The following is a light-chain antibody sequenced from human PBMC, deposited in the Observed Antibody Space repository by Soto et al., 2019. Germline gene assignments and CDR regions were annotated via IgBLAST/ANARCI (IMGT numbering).Light chain of an antibody. Sequence: DIQMTQSPSTLSASVGDRVTLICRASQSIGYWLAWYQQKPGKAPKVLIHKASSLASGVPSRFSCSGSGTQFTLTISSLQPDDFATYYCQQYNSYFYTFGQGTKLEI. J-gene: IGKJ2*01. V-gene: IGKV1-5*03. CDR2: KAS. CDR3: QQYNSYFYT. CDR1: QSIGYW.